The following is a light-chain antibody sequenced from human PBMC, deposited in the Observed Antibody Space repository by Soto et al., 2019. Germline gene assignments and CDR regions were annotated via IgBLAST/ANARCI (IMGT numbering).Light chain of an antibody. CDR3: QQYGSSPLT. CDR2: RAS. V-gene: IGKV3-20*01. J-gene: IGKJ4*01. CDR1: QSVSSDY. Sequence: EIVLTQSPGTLSLSPGERATLSCRASQSVSSDYLAWYQQKPGQTPKVLIDRASSRATGIPDRFSGSGSGTDFTLTISRVEPEDFAVYYCQQYGSSPLTFGGGTKVEIK.